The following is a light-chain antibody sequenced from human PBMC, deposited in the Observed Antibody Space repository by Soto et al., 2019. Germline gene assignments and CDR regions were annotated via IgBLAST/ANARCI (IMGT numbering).Light chain of an antibody. CDR1: QSISSY. Sequence: EIVLTQSPATLSLSPGERVTLSCRASQSISSYLAWYQQKPGQTPRLLIDNASHRATGLPARFSGSGSGTDFTLTITSLEPEDFAVYYCQQRSNWPLSFGGGTKVEIK. CDR3: QQRSNWPLS. V-gene: IGKV3-11*01. CDR2: NAS. J-gene: IGKJ4*01.